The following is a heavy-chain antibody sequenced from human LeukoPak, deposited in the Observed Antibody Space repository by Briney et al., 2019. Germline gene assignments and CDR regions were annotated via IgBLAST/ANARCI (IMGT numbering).Heavy chain of an antibody. CDR2: ISWNSGSI. J-gene: IGHJ4*02. Sequence: AGGSLSLVRAAAGFTFDKYSMHCARHAPGEGLEWHSGISWNSGSIGYAESVEGRLTISRDNAKNSLYLQMNSLRAEDTALYYCAKGRYCSSTSCLYFDYGGQGTLVTVSS. V-gene: IGHV3-9*01. D-gene: IGHD2-2*01. CDR1: GFTFDKYS. CDR3: AKGRYCSSTSCLYFDY.